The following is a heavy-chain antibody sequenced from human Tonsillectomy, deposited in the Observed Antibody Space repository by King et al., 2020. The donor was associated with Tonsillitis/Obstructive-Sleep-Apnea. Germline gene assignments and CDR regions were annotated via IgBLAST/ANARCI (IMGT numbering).Heavy chain of an antibody. CDR3: ASQPSSAWFYFDY. J-gene: IGHJ4*02. D-gene: IGHD6-13*01. CDR1: SGSITSTTYY. CDR2: IFYSGST. Sequence: LQLQESGPGLVEPSETLSLTSTVSSGSITSTTYYWGWIRQPPGKGLEWIGSIFYSGSTYYNPSLKSQVTMSVDASKNQFSLKLNSVTAADTAIYYCASQPSSAWFYFDYWGRGTLVTVSS. V-gene: IGHV4-39*01.